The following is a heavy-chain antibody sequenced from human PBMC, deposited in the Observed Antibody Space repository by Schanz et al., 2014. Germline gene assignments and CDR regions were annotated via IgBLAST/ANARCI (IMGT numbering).Heavy chain of an antibody. D-gene: IGHD6-25*01. CDR2: INNDGSQK. CDR1: RFTFSNYW. CDR3: VSGYTSGF. V-gene: IGHV3-7*01. J-gene: IGHJ4*02. Sequence: DVQLVESGGGLVQPGGSLRLACAASRFTFSNYWVGWVRQAPGKGLESVASINNDGSQKFYVDSVKGRFAVSRDNPKNSLYLQMNSLRVEDTAVYYCVSGYTSGFGGQGTLATVSS.